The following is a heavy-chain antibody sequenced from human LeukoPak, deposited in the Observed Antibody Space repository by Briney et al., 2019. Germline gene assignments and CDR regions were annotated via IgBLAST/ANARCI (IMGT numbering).Heavy chain of an antibody. CDR3: VRDRNNNYFDY. CDR2: IWPGGTRS. D-gene: IGHD1-14*01. J-gene: IGHJ4*02. Sequence: GRSLKLSCTAPGFAFGIYGMRWVRQEPGKGLEWVAFIWPGGTRSFYADSVKGRFTISRDDSNNTVYLHMSSLKAEDTALYYCVRDRNNNYFDYWGQGTLLTVSS. CDR1: GFAFGIYG. V-gene: IGHV3-33*01.